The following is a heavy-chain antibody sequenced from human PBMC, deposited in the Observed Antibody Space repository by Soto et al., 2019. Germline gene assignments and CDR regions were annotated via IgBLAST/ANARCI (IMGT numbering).Heavy chain of an antibody. V-gene: IGHV4-61*01. D-gene: IGHD1-26*01. CDR1: GGSVSSGIYY. CDR2: ISYSGST. CDR3: ARVGYSESSACLSQWFDT. Sequence: SETLSLTCTVSGGSVSSGIYYWSWIRHPPGKGLELIGYISYSGSTNYNPPLKSRVTISVAKSKNQFSLKLSSVTTTDTAVYYCARVGYSESSACLSQWFDTWGQGTLVTVSS. J-gene: IGHJ5*02.